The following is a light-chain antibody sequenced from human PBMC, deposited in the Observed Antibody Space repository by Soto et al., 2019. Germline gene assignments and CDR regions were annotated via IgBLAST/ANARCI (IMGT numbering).Light chain of an antibody. V-gene: IGLV1-40*01. J-gene: IGLJ3*02. Sequence: QSVLTQPPSVSGAPGQRVTISCTGSSSNIGAGYDVHWYQQLPGKAPKLIIYRVINRPSGVPDRFSGSKSGNSASLSISGLQPEDEAGYFCGSYTSATTWVFGGGTKLTVL. CDR1: SSNIGAGYD. CDR3: GSYTSATTWV. CDR2: RVI.